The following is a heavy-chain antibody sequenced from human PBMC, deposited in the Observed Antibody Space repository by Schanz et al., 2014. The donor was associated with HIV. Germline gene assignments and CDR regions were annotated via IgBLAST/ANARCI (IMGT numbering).Heavy chain of an antibody. J-gene: IGHJ5*01. Sequence: QVQLVQSGAEVKKPGSSVKVSCKASGYTFTGYYLHWVRQAPGQGLEWMGWNNPNSGGADSAQKFQGRVTMTRDTSISTAYLELSRLRSDDTAVYYCAREPNYSGFDSWGHGTLVTVSS. CDR2: NNPNSGGA. D-gene: IGHD5-12*01. V-gene: IGHV1-2*02. CDR1: GYTFTGYY. CDR3: AREPNYSGFDS.